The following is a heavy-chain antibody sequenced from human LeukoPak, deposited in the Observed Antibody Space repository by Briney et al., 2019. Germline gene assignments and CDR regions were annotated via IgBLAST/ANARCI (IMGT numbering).Heavy chain of an antibody. D-gene: IGHD4-17*01. J-gene: IGHJ4*02. V-gene: IGHV3-30-3*01. Sequence: GGSLRLSCAASGFTFSSYAMHWVRQAPGKGLEWVAVISYDGSNKYYADSVKGRFTISRDNSKNTLYLQMNSLKTEDTAVYYCTTGGTVTFDYWGQGTLVTVSS. CDR2: ISYDGSNK. CDR1: GFTFSSYA. CDR3: TTGGTVTFDY.